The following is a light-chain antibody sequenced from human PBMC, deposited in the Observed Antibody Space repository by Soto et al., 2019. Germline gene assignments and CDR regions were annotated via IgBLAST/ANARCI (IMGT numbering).Light chain of an antibody. CDR3: HQYDSLSPFT. Sequence: DIQMTQSPSSLSASVGDRVTITCQASQDITICLNWYQQKPGQAPKLLIYDATNLETGVPSRFSGSGSGTDFTFTISNLQPEDVSTYYCHQYDSLSPFTFGPGTTVDIK. CDR1: QDITIC. J-gene: IGKJ3*01. CDR2: DAT. V-gene: IGKV1-33*01.